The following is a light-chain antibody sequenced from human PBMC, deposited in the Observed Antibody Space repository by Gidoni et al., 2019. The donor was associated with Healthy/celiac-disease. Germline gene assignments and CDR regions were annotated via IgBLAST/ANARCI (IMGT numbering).Light chain of an antibody. CDR1: QSVLYSSNNKNY. Sequence: DIAMTQSPDSLAASLGERATITCKSSQSVLYSSNNKNYLAWYQQKPGQPPKLLIYWASTRESGVPDRFSGSGSGTDFTLTISSLQAEDVAVYYCQQYYSTPRTFGQGTKVEIK. J-gene: IGKJ1*01. CDR3: QQYYSTPRT. V-gene: IGKV4-1*01. CDR2: WAS.